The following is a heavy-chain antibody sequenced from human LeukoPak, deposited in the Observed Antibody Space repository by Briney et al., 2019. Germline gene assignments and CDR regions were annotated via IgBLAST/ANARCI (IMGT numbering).Heavy chain of an antibody. V-gene: IGHV4-4*07. D-gene: IGHD2-15*01. CDR1: GGSINSCY. CDR2: INTSGST. CDR3: AREYCSGGSCYYYYYYMDV. J-gene: IGHJ6*03. Sequence: SETLSLTCTVSGGSINSCYWSWIRQPAGKGLEWIGRINTSGSTKYNSSLKSRVTISLDKSKNQFSLKLSSVTAADTAVYYCAREYCSGGSCYYYYYYMDVWGKGTTVTVSS.